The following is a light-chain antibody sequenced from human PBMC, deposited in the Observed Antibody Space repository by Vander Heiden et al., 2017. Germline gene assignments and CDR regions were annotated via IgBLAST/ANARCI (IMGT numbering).Light chain of an antibody. CDR2: GAS. CDR1: QSVSSN. J-gene: IGKJ4*01. Sequence: DIVMTQTPATLSVSPGKRATLSCRASQSVSSNLAWNQQKPGQAPRLLIYGASTRATGIPARFSGSGSGTEFTLTISSLQSEDFAVYYCQQYNDWPPLTFGGGTKVEIK. CDR3: QQYNDWPPLT. V-gene: IGKV3-15*01.